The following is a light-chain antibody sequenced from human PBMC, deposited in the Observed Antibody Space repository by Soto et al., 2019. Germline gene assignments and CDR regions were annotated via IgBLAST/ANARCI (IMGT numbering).Light chain of an antibody. CDR3: QQYNSYSRT. CDR2: DAS. J-gene: IGKJ1*01. CDR1: QGVIRC. Sequence: DIQLTHSPSTLSASVGDRVTITCRASQGVIRCLAWYQQKPGKAPKLLIFDASNLESGVPSRFSGNGSGTEFTLTISGLQADDFATYFWQQYNSYSRTFRQGTKGEIK. V-gene: IGKV1-5*01.